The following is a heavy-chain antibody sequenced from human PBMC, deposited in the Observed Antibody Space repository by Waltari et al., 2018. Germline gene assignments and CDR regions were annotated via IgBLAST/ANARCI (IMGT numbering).Heavy chain of an antibody. D-gene: IGHD7-27*01. V-gene: IGHV3-20*01. J-gene: IGHJ4*02. Sequence: EVLLVESGGAVVRPGGSLGLSCAASGLTFDDYGMVWVRQAPGKGLEWVSGISWNGASTDYADSVKGRFTISRDKAKNSLYLQMNSLIAEDTALYHCARDKWGPDYWGQGTLVTVSS. CDR1: GLTFDDYG. CDR2: ISWNGAST. CDR3: ARDKWGPDY.